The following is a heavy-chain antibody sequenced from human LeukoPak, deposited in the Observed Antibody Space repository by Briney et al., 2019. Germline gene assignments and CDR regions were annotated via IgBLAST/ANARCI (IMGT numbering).Heavy chain of an antibody. Sequence: GASVKVSCKASGATFSSYAISWVRQAPGQGLEWMGRIIPIRGMTNYAQKFQGRVTITADKSTSTAYMELSNLRSKDTALYYCARLRWGAKVTSSYYYYGMDVWGQGTTVTVSS. CDR1: GATFSSYA. V-gene: IGHV1-69*04. J-gene: IGHJ6*02. CDR2: IIPIRGMT. D-gene: IGHD3-16*01. CDR3: ARLRWGAKVTSSYYYYGMDV.